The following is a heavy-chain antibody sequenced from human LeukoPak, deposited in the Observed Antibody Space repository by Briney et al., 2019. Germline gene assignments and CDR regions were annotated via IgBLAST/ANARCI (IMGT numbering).Heavy chain of an antibody. CDR3: ARGSSAAVDY. Sequence: ASVKVSCKASGYTFTSYDINWVRQATGQGLEWMGWINPNSGGTNYAQKFQGRVTMTRDTSISTAYMELSRLRSDDTAVYYCARGSSAAVDYWGQGTLVTVSS. J-gene: IGHJ4*02. CDR2: INPNSGGT. D-gene: IGHD6-25*01. CDR1: GYTFTSYD. V-gene: IGHV1-2*02.